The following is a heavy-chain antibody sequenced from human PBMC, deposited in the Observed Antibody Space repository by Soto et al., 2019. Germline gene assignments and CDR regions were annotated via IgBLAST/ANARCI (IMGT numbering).Heavy chain of an antibody. J-gene: IGHJ5*02. CDR3: ARDQSDSWGYRWVAP. CDR1: GFTFSSYS. V-gene: IGHV3-21*01. CDR2: ISTSSSYI. Sequence: EVQLVESGGGLVKPGGSLRLSCAASGFTFSSYSMNWVRQAPGKGLEWVSSISTSSSYIYYADSVKGRFTISRDNAKNSLYLHMNSLRAEDTAVYYCARDQSDSWGYRWVAPWGQGTLVTVSS. D-gene: IGHD3-22*01.